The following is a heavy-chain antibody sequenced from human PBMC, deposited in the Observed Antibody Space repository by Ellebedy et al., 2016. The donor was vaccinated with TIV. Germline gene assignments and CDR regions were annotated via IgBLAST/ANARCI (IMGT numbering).Heavy chain of an antibody. J-gene: IGHJ4*02. CDR1: GFTFSTYA. Sequence: GESLKIFCAASGFTFSTYAVHWVRQAPGKGLEWVGIIWHDGSHSYYADSVKGRFTISRDNSKNTVDLQMNSLGADDTAVYYCASELVGTTDFDYWGQGTLVTVSS. V-gene: IGHV3-33*08. D-gene: IGHD1-26*01. CDR3: ASELVGTTDFDY. CDR2: IWHDGSHS.